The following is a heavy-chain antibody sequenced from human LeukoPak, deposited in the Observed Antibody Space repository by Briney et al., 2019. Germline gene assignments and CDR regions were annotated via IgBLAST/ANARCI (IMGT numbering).Heavy chain of an antibody. D-gene: IGHD3-3*01. J-gene: IGHJ4*02. CDR2: IRYDGSNK. Sequence: QPGGSLRLSCAASGFTFSSYGMHWVRQAPGKGLEWVAFIRYDGSNKYYADSVKGRFTISRDNFKNTLYLQMNSLRAEDTAVFYCAKDPTSTYDFWSGSIFDYWGQGTLVTVSS. CDR3: AKDPTSTYDFWSGSIFDY. V-gene: IGHV3-30*02. CDR1: GFTFSSYG.